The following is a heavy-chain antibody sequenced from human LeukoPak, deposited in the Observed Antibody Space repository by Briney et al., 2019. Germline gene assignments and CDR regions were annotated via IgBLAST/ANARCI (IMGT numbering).Heavy chain of an antibody. Sequence: SETLSLTCTVSGGPISSYYWSWIRQPAGKGLEWIGRIYTSGSTNYNPSLKSRVTMSVDTSKNQFSLKLSSVTAADTAVYYCARDRYDILTGYYPFDYWGQGTLVTVSS. J-gene: IGHJ4*02. D-gene: IGHD3-9*01. CDR1: GGPISSYY. V-gene: IGHV4-4*07. CDR2: IYTSGST. CDR3: ARDRYDILTGYYPFDY.